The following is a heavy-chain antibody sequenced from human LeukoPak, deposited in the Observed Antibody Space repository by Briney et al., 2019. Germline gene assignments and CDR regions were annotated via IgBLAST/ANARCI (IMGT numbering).Heavy chain of an antibody. D-gene: IGHD3-22*01. CDR1: GFTFSDYY. J-gene: IGHJ4*02. Sequence: GGSLRLSCAASGFTFSDYYMSWIRQAPGKGLEWISYISPRSNTIYYADSVKGRFTISRDNAKNSLYLQMNSLRAEDTAAYYCARRIYYDNSGYRYWGQGTLVTVSS. V-gene: IGHV3-11*04. CDR2: ISPRSNTI. CDR3: ARRIYYDNSGYRY.